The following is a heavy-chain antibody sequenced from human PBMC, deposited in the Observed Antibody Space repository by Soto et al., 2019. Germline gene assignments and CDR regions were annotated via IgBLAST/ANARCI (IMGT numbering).Heavy chain of an antibody. CDR1: GFTFISDA. CDR2: ISGSGGST. V-gene: IGHV3-23*01. J-gene: IGHJ4*02. Sequence: QPGGSLRLSCAASGFTFISDAMSWVRQAPGKGLEWGSAISGSGGSTYYADSVMGRFTISRDNSKNTLYLQMHSLRAEDTDVYDCAKDLGYSGYDYSDYFDYWGQGTLVTVSS. D-gene: IGHD5-12*01. CDR3: AKDLGYSGYDYSDYFDY.